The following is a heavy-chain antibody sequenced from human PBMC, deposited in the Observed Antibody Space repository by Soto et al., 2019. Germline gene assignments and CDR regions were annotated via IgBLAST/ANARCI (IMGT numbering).Heavy chain of an antibody. CDR1: GYSCISYW. CDR3: ALSSVAAAGFDY. D-gene: IGHD6-13*01. CDR2: FYPGDSDT. J-gene: IGHJ4*02. Sequence: PGVSLKVCCKGAGYSCISYWSIRVRQIPGKGLEWMGIFYPGDSDTRYSPPFQGQVTISADKSISTAYLQWSSLKASDTAIYYCALSSVAAAGFDYWGRGTAVTVSS. V-gene: IGHV5-51*01.